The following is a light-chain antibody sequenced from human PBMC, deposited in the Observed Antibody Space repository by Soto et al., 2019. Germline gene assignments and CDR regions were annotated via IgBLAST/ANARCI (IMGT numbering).Light chain of an antibody. V-gene: IGLV2-14*01. Sequence: QSALTQPASVSGSPGQSITISCTGTSSDVGGYNYVSWYQQHPGKAPKLMIYDVNNRPSGVSNRFSGSKSGNTASLTISGLQAEHEADYYCSSYTGSSTYVVFGGGPKLTVL. CDR3: SSYTGSSTYVV. J-gene: IGLJ2*01. CDR1: SSDVGGYNY. CDR2: DVN.